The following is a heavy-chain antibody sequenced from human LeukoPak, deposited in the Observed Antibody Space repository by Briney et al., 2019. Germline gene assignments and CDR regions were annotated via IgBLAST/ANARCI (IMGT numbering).Heavy chain of an antibody. CDR1: GGAVTSYY. D-gene: IGHD1-26*01. CDR3: ARLSDLYNGTYLLDS. Sequence: SETLSLTCTVSGGAVTSYYWSWIRQPPGKGLEWVGYGDHLGEVVYNPSLQSRVTISIDASNSQFSLRLTSVTATDTAVYHCARLSDLYNGTYLLDSWSQGTLVIVSS. CDR2: GDHLGEV. J-gene: IGHJ4*02. V-gene: IGHV4-59*08.